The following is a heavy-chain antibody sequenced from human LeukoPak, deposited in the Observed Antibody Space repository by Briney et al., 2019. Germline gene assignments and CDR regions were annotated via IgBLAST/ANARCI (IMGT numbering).Heavy chain of an antibody. J-gene: IGHJ5*01. Sequence: SETLSLTCTVSGGSISSSSYYWGWIRQPAGKGLEWIGRLYTSGTTRYNPSLKSRVTVSVDTSKNQFSLKLNSVTAADTAVYFCARGISADYGYNWFDSWGQGILVTVSS. CDR3: ARGISADYGYNWFDS. CDR1: GGSISSSSYY. CDR2: LYTSGTT. D-gene: IGHD4-17*01. V-gene: IGHV4-61*02.